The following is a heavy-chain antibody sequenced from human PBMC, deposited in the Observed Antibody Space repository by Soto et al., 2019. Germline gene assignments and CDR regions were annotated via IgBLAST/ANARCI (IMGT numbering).Heavy chain of an antibody. CDR3: AADSMAVADDYYYYGMDV. Sequence: GASVKVSCKASGFTFTSSAVPWGRQARGQSLEWIGWIVVGSGNTNYAQKFQERVTITRDMSTSTAYMELSSLRSEDTAVYYCAADSMAVADDYYYYGMDVWGQGTTVTVSS. D-gene: IGHD6-19*01. J-gene: IGHJ6*02. CDR2: IVVGSGNT. V-gene: IGHV1-58*01. CDR1: GFTFTSSA.